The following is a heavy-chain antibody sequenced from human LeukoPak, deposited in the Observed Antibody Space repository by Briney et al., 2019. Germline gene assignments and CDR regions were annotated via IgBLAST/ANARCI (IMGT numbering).Heavy chain of an antibody. CDR3: VRHGLGSSWFGFDY. V-gene: IGHV5-51*01. Sequence: GESLKISCKGSVYTFTTYWIGWVRQMPGKGLEWMGIIYPGDSDPRYSPSFQGQVTISADTSISTAYLQWRSLKASDSAMYYCVRHGLGSSWFGFDYWGQGTLVTVSS. CDR1: VYTFTTYW. J-gene: IGHJ4*02. D-gene: IGHD6-13*01. CDR2: IYPGDSDP.